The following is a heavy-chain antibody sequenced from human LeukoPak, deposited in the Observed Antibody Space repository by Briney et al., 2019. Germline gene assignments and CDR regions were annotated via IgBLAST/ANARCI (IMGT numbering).Heavy chain of an antibody. V-gene: IGHV1-69*06. CDR1: GGDFSSYA. D-gene: IGHD3-10*01. J-gene: IGHJ4*02. CDR3: ARDPTYYGSGSYGSRGFDY. CDR2: IIPIFGTA. Sequence: ASVKVSCKASGGDFSSYAISWVRQAPGQELEWMGGIIPIFGTANYAQKFQGRVTITADKSTSTAYMELSSLRSEDTAVYYCARDPTYYGSGSYGSRGFDYWGQGTLVTVSS.